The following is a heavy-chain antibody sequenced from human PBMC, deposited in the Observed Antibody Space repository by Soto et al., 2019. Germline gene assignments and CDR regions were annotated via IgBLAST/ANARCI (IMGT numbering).Heavy chain of an antibody. D-gene: IGHD3-10*01. Sequence: EVQLVESGGGVVRPVGSLRLSCAASGFTFDDYGMSWVRQAPGKGLEWVSGINWNGGSTGYADSVKGRFTISRDNAKNSLYLQMNSLRAEDTALYHYARDQDGSGSYNYFDYWGQGTLVTVSS. CDR1: GFTFDDYG. V-gene: IGHV3-20*01. J-gene: IGHJ4*02. CDR3: ARDQDGSGSYNYFDY. CDR2: INWNGGST.